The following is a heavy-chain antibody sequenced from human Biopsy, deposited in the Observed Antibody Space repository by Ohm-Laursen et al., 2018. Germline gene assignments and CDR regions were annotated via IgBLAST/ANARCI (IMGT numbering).Heavy chain of an antibody. CDR1: GFSVNTRGMS. CDR2: LDWDDAK. J-gene: IGHJ6*02. CDR3: ARIPILIVPAALVYRHRRHLQGLDV. V-gene: IGHV2-70*16. Sequence: TQTLTLTCTLSGFSVNTRGMSVTWIRQAPGKALEWLARLDWDDAKFYSESLKTRLAISKDTSENHVVLTLSDVDPVDTATYYCARIPILIVPAALVYRHRRHLQGLDVWDQGTTVIVSS. D-gene: IGHD2-2*01.